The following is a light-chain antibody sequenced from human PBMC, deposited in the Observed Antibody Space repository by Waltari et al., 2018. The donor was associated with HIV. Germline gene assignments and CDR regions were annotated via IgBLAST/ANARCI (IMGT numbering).Light chain of an antibody. CDR3: QQASFFPLT. CDR1: QDISNS. V-gene: IGKV1-12*01. Sequence: DIQMTQSPSSVSGSVGDRVTLNCRASQDISNSLAGYQQRPGKAPKLLIYYASNLQTGVPSRFSGSGSGTDFTLTISSLQPEDFATYYCQQASFFPLTFGPGTKVEVK. CDR2: YAS. J-gene: IGKJ3*01.